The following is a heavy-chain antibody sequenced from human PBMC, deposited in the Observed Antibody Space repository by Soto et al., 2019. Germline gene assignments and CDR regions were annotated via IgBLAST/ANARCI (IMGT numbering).Heavy chain of an antibody. CDR3: ARLLSPRIAATGGVDY. D-gene: IGHD6-13*01. Sequence: QLQLQESGPGLVKPSETLSLTCNVSGGSISSSSYFWGWIRQPPRNGLELIGHIYYSGNTYYNPSLKSRVTISVDTSKNQFSLKLTSVTAADTSIYYCARLLSPRIAATGGVDYWGQGTLVTVSS. J-gene: IGHJ4*02. V-gene: IGHV4-39*01. CDR2: IYYSGNT. CDR1: GGSISSSSYF.